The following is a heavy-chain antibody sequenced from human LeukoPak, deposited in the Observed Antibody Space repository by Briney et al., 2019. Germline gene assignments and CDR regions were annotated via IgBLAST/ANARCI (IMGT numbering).Heavy chain of an antibody. D-gene: IGHD4-17*01. CDR3: AREPYGDDWFDP. CDR1: GFTFSSYW. Sequence: HPGGSLRLSCAASGFTFSSYWMSWVRQAPGKGLEWVANIKQDGSEKYYVDSVKGRFTISRDNAKNALYLQMNSLRAGDTAVYYCAREPYGDDWFDPWGQGTLVTVSS. J-gene: IGHJ5*02. V-gene: IGHV3-7*01. CDR2: IKQDGSEK.